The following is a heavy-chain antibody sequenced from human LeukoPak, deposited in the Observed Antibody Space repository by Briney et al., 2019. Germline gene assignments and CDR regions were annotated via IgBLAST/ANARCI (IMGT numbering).Heavy chain of an antibody. CDR3: ASLGYCSGGSCYTFDY. V-gene: IGHV6-1*01. D-gene: IGHD2-15*01. J-gene: IGHJ4*02. CDR1: GDSVSSNTAA. Sequence: SQTLSLTCAISGDSVSSNTAAWNWIRQSPSRGLEWLGRTYYRSKWYNDYAVSVQSRITINPDTSKNQFSLQLNSVTPEDTAVYYCASLGYCSGGSCYTFDYWGQGTLVTVSS. CDR2: TYYRSKWYN.